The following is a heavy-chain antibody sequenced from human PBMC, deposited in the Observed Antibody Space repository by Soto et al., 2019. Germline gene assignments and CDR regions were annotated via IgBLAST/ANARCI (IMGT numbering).Heavy chain of an antibody. D-gene: IGHD2-8*01. CDR1: GFTFSDYY. Sequence: GGSLRLSCAASGFTFSDYYMSWIRQAPGKGLEWVSYISSSGSTIYYADSVKGRFTISRDNAKNSLYLQMNSLRAEDTAVYYCARDPRGIVLMVYAHDAFDIWGQGTMVTVSS. CDR2: ISSSGSTI. CDR3: ARDPRGIVLMVYAHDAFDI. J-gene: IGHJ3*02. V-gene: IGHV3-11*01.